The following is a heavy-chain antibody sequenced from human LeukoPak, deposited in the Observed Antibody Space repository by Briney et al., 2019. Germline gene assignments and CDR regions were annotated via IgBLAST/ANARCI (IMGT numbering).Heavy chain of an antibody. CDR1: GFTFGNYA. CDR2: ISGTGSST. Sequence: GGSLRLSCEASGFTFGNYAMNWVRQAPGKGLEWVSTISGTGSSTYYADSAKGRFTISRDNSKGTLFLQLNSLTAADTAMYFCAKASVAIPQYCNSWGQGTLVTVSS. D-gene: IGHD2-2*02. V-gene: IGHV3-23*01. J-gene: IGHJ5*02. CDR3: AKASVAIPQYCNS.